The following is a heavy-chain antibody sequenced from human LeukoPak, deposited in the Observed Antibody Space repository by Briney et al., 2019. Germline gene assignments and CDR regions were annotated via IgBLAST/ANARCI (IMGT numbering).Heavy chain of an antibody. CDR2: ICSNGGST. J-gene: IGHJ4*02. V-gene: IGHV3-64*01. D-gene: IGHD3-3*01. Sequence: GGSLRLSCAASGFTFSSYAMHWVRQAPGKGLEYVSAICSNGGSTYYANSVKGRFTISRDNSKNTLYLQMGSLRAEDMAVYYCARVVVYYDSWSGYYSSEKLDYWGQGTLVTVSS. CDR3: ARVVVYYDSWSGYYSSEKLDY. CDR1: GFTFSSYA.